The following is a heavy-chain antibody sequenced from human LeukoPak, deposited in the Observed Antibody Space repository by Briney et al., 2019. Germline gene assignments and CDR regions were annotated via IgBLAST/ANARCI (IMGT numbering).Heavy chain of an antibody. D-gene: IGHD3-22*01. Sequence: GGSLRLSCAASGFTFSSYSMNWVRQAPGKGLEWVSSISSSSSYIYYADSVKGRFTISRDNAKNSLYPQMNSLRAEDTAVYYCARVHYYDSSGYSPYYYYMDVWGKGTTVTVSS. CDR1: GFTFSSYS. V-gene: IGHV3-21*01. CDR3: ARVHYYDSSGYSPYYYYMDV. J-gene: IGHJ6*03. CDR2: ISSSSSYI.